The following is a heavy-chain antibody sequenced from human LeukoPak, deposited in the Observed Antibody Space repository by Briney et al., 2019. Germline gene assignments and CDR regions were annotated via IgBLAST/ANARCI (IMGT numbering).Heavy chain of an antibody. D-gene: IGHD3-3*01. CDR1: GYTFTGYY. J-gene: IGHJ4*02. CDR2: INPNSGGT. V-gene: IGHV1-2*02. CDR3: ARTPYYDFWSVFDY. Sequence: ASVKVSCKASGYTFTGYYMHWVRQAPGQGLEWMGWINPNSGGTNYAQKFQGRVTMTRDTSISTAYMELSRLRSDDTAVCYCARTPYYDFWSVFDYWGQGTLVTVSS.